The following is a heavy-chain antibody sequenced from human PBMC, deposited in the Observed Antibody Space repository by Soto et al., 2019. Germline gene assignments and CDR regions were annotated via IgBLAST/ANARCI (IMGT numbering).Heavy chain of an antibody. CDR2: IDPSDSYT. V-gene: IGHV5-10-1*01. Sequence: PGESLKISCKGSGYSFTSYLLRWVRQMPGKGLEWMGRIDPSDSYTNYSPSFQGHVTISADKSISTAYLQWSSLKASDTAMYYCALGPLYGSSRSRGYYYYGMDVGGQGTTVTVSS. D-gene: IGHD6-13*01. CDR3: ALGPLYGSSRSRGYYYYGMDV. J-gene: IGHJ6*02. CDR1: GYSFTSYL.